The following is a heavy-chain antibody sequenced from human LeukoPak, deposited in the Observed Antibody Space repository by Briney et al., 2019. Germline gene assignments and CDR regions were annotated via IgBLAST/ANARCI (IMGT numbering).Heavy chain of an antibody. CDR1: ALSFSGQW. D-gene: IGHD3-16*01. Sequence: PAGSMRLSCAASALSFSGQWMNWVRQAPGQGLEWVANIKYDGSEEYYADSVKGRFTISRDNAKNSLSLQMNYVRAGDTAIYYCAYTNHLTYWGQGTLVTVSS. CDR2: IKYDGSEE. J-gene: IGHJ4*02. CDR3: AYTNHLTY. V-gene: IGHV3-7*01.